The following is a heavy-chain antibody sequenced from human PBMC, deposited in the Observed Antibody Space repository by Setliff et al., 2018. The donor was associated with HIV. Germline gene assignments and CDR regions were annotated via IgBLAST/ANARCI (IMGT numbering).Heavy chain of an antibody. CDR1: GGSNSSGTYY. V-gene: IGHV4-61*01. Sequence: LSLTCTVSGGSNSSGTYYRTWIRQPPGKGLEWIGYIYNSASTSYNPSLKSRVTISVDTSKNQFSLKLSSVTAADTAVYYCARHSPSDYWGQGTLVTVSS. CDR3: ARHSPSDY. CDR2: IYNSAST. J-gene: IGHJ4*02.